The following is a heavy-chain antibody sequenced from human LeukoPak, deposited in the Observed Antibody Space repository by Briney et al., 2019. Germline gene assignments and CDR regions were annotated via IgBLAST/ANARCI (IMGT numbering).Heavy chain of an antibody. J-gene: IGHJ1*01. D-gene: IGHD6-6*01. CDR3: ANFIAASATGFQH. V-gene: IGHV3-23*01. CDR2: IRGSGGT. CDR1: GITLSIYD. Sequence: GGSLRLSCAASGITLSIYDMTWVRQAPGKGLEWVSDIRGSGGTYYADSVKGRFTLSRDNAKNTLYLQMSSLRAEDTAVYYCANFIAASATGFQHWGQGTLVTVSS.